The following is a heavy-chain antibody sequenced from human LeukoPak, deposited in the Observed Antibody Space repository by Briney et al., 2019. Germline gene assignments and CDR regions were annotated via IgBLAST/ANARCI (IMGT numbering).Heavy chain of an antibody. V-gene: IGHV4-59*02. D-gene: IGHD2-15*01. CDR3: ARIHRYCSGGACYVLDN. J-gene: IGHJ4*02. CDR2: VYYSGST. CDR1: GGSVSGYY. Sequence: SETLSLTCVVSGGSVSGYYWGWIRQPPGRGLEWIGYVYYSGSTNYNPSFKSRTTISVDTSRNQFSLQLSSVTAADTAVYYCARIHRYCSGGACYVLDNWGQGTLVAVSS.